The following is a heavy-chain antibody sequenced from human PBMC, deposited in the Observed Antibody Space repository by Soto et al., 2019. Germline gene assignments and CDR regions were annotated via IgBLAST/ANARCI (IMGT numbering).Heavy chain of an antibody. J-gene: IGHJ4*02. CDR1: GFTFNDYT. D-gene: IGHD5-12*01. V-gene: IGHV3-30-3*01. CDR2: MSYDGTNE. CDR3: VIEIVAMIGGIFDY. Sequence: QVQLVESGGGVVQPGRSLRLSCAASGFTFNDYTMHWVRQAPGKGLEWVAVMSYDGTNEYYADFLKGRFTISRDNSKNTLYLRMNSRKAEDTAVYYCVIEIVAMIGGIFDYWVQGTPVTVSS.